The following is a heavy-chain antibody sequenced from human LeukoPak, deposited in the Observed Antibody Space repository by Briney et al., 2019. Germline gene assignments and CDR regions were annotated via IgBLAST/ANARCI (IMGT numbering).Heavy chain of an antibody. CDR3: ARVKGSGYRNSIDY. Sequence: GGSLRLSCAASGFTFNYAMNWVRQAPGKGLEWVSGINWNGGSTYYRDSVKGRFTISRDNAKNSLYLQMNSLRAEDTALYYCARVKGSGYRNSIDYWGQGTLVTVSS. D-gene: IGHD3-3*01. V-gene: IGHV3-20*04. CDR2: INWNGGST. CDR1: GFTFNYA. J-gene: IGHJ4*02.